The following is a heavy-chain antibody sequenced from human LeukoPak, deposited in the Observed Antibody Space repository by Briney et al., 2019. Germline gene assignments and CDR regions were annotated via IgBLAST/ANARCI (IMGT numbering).Heavy chain of an antibody. J-gene: IGHJ4*02. D-gene: IGHD3-16*01. CDR1: GFSFKDYN. CDR3: AREGAAYFDY. Sequence: GGSLRLSCAASGFSFKDYNMHWVRQAPGKGLEWVAVITYDGSNKYYTDSVKGRFTISRDNSKSTLYLQMNSLRAEDTAVYYCAREGAAYFDYWGQGTLVTVSS. CDR2: ITYDGSNK. V-gene: IGHV3-30*03.